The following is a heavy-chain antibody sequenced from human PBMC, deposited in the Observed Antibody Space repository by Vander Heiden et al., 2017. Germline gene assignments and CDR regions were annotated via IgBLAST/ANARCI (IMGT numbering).Heavy chain of an antibody. D-gene: IGHD4-17*01. V-gene: IGHV3-73*01. Sequence: EVQLVESGGGLVQPGGSLKLSCAASGFTFSGSTLHWVPQASWKGLEWVGRIRSKAHSYATVYDASVNGRCIISRDDSQNTAYLQMSSLITEDKDLYYCTRLAPYDDDNTNNAVDIWGQGKMVTVSS. CDR2: IRSKAHSYAT. J-gene: IGHJ3*02. CDR3: TRLAPYDDDNTNNAVDI. CDR1: GFTFSGST.